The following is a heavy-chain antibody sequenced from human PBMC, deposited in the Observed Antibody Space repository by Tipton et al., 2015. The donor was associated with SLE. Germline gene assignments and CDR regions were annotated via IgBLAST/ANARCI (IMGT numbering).Heavy chain of an antibody. V-gene: IGHV3-53*01. D-gene: IGHD3-10*01. Sequence: SLRLSCAASGFTVSSNYMSWVRQAPGKGLEWVSVIYSGGSTYYADSVKGRFTISRDNSKNTVYLQLNSLRAGDTAVYYCARAMVRGGWYFDYWGQGTLVTVSS. CDR3: ARAMVRGGWYFDY. CDR2: IYSGGST. CDR1: GFTVSSNY. J-gene: IGHJ4*02.